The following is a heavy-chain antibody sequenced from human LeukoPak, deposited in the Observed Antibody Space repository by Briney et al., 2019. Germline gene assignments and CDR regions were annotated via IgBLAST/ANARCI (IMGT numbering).Heavy chain of an antibody. CDR3: ARGGRIVVVVAARRYNWFDP. J-gene: IGHJ5*02. V-gene: IGHV4-34*01. CDR2: INHSGST. CDR1: GGSFSGYY. Sequence: PSETLSLTCAVYGGSFSGYYWSWIRQPPGKGLEWIGEINHSGSTNYNPSLKSRVTISVDTSKNQFSLKLSSVTAADTVVYYCARGGRIVVVVAARRYNWFDPWGQGTLVTVSS. D-gene: IGHD2-15*01.